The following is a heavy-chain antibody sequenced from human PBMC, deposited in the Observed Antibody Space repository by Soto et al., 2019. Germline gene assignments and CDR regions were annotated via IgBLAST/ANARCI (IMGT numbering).Heavy chain of an antibody. J-gene: IGHJ6*02. CDR3: AKDSLGYSSYGMDV. V-gene: IGHV3-30*18. CDR1: GFTFSSYG. CDR2: ISYDGSNK. Sequence: QVQLVESGGGVVQPGRSLRLSCAASGFTFSSYGMHWVRQAPGKGLEWVAVISYDGSNKYYADSVKGRFTISRDNSKNTLYLQMNSLRAEDTAVYYCAKDSLGYSSYGMDVWGQGTTVTVSS. D-gene: IGHD5-18*01.